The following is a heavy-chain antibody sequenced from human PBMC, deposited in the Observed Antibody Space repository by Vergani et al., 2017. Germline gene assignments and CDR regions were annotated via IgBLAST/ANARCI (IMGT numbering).Heavy chain of an antibody. Sequence: EVELVQSGPEMRKPGESLKISCKGSEYSFGNYWIGWVRQMPGKGLEGMGIIYPADSDTRYSPSFQGQVTISAEKSIITAFLQWDSLKASYTALYYCARHTTYTDSWGQGTLVTVSS. V-gene: IGHV5-51*01. CDR3: ARHTTYTDS. D-gene: IGHD1-1*01. CDR1: EYSFGNYW. J-gene: IGHJ4*02. CDR2: IYPADSDT.